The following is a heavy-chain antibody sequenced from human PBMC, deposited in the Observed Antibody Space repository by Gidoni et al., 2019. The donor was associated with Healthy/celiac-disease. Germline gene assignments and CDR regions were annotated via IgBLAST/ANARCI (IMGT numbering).Heavy chain of an antibody. CDR1: GFTFSSYA. D-gene: IGHD3-22*01. CDR3: AKDQDPYYDSSGPYYFDY. CDR2: ISGSGGST. J-gene: IGHJ4*02. V-gene: IGHV3-23*01. Sequence: EVQLLESGGGLVQPGGSPRLSCAASGFTFSSYAMSWVRQAPGKGLEWVSAISGSGGSTYYADSVKGRFTISRDNSKNTLYLQMNSLRAEDTAVYYCAKDQDPYYDSSGPYYFDYWGQGTLVTVSS.